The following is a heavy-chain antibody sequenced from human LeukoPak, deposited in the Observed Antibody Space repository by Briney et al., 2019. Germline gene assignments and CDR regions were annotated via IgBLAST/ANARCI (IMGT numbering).Heavy chain of an antibody. CDR3: ARDSPGGLPFDY. CDR2: ISGSGGTT. Sequence: GGSLRLSCAASGFTFSSYAMSWVRQAPGKGLEWVSAISGSGGTTYYADSVKGRFTISRDNSKSTLYVQMNSLRAEDTAVYYCARDSPGGLPFDYWGQGTLVTVSS. CDR1: GFTFSSYA. D-gene: IGHD3-10*01. V-gene: IGHV3-23*01. J-gene: IGHJ4*02.